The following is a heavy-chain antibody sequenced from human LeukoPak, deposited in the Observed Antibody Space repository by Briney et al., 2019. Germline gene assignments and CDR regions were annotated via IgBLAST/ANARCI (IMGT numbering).Heavy chain of an antibody. V-gene: IGHV3-48*04. CDR3: TRDVGFRFDP. CDR2: ISSTTNIR. Sequence: GGSLRLSCAASGFTFSSYAMSWVRQAPGKGLEWVSYISSTTNIRYYADSVKGRFTISRDNAKNSLYLQMHSLRAEDTALYYCTRDVGFRFDPWGQGTLVTVSS. D-gene: IGHD2-15*01. J-gene: IGHJ5*02. CDR1: GFTFSSYA.